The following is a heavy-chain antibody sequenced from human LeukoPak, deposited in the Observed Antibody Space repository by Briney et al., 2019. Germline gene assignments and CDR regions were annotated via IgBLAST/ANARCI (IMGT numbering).Heavy chain of an antibody. D-gene: IGHD5-12*01. J-gene: IGHJ4*02. V-gene: IGHV3-23*01. CDR3: ARAGFRGYGGLLDN. Sequence: GGSLTLSWPASALTFSNYEMSCVRQAPGKGLDWVSAIRAGGENTLRADAVKRRFTISRDNSKNRLYLQMNSLRAEDTGVYYCARAGFRGYGGLLDNGGEETVVTVS. CDR1: ALTFSNYE. CDR2: IRAGGENT.